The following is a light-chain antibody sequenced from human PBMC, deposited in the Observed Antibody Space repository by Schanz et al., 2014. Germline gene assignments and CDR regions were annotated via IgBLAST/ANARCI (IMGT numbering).Light chain of an antibody. V-gene: IGLV2-14*02. CDR2: EGG. J-gene: IGLJ2*01. Sequence: QSALTQPASVSGSPGQSITISCTGTSSDVGNYDLVSWYQQLPGKAPRLIIYEGGERPSGVSNRFSGSKSGNTASLTISGLQPEDEGDYYCSSYTSSTVVFGGGTKLTVL. CDR1: SSDVGNYDL. CDR3: SSYTSSTVV.